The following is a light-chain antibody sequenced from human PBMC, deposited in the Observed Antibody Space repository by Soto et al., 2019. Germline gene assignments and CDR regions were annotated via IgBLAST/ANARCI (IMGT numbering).Light chain of an antibody. J-gene: IGKJ1*01. V-gene: IGKV1-5*03. CDR3: QQYSSYSAGT. Sequence: DIQMTQSPSTLSASVGDRVTITCRASQSIDSWLASYQQKPGKTPNLLIYEASSLESGVPSRFSGSGSGTEFTLTISSLQPDDFATYYCQQYSSYSAGTFGQGTKVEIK. CDR2: EAS. CDR1: QSIDSW.